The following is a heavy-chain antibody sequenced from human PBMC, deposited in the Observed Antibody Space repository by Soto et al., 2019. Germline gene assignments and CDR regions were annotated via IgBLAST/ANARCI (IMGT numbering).Heavy chain of an antibody. J-gene: IGHJ6*03. V-gene: IGHV3-21*04. CDR3: AQVHLAAGSAVDCAMDV. CDR1: GFALTSAR. D-gene: IGHD2-21*02. CDR2: ISGSGKDT. Sequence: GVSLRLSCAASGFALTSARMNWVRQAPGKGLEWVASISGSGKDTFYRHSVKGRFAISRDSAGNPLFLRMASVKVEDTAVYHCAQVHLAAGSAVDCAMDVWGTGSVVTVSS.